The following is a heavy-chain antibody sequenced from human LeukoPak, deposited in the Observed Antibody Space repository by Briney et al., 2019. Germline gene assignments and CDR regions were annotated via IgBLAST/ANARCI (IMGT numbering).Heavy chain of an antibody. CDR2: ISSSSSYI. CDR3: ARGRPEEQLEGYFDY. D-gene: IGHD6-13*01. CDR1: GFTFSNAW. V-gene: IGHV3-21*01. Sequence: PGGSLRLSCAASGFTFSNAWMSWVRQVPGKGLEWVSSISSSSSYIYYADSVKGRFTISRDNAKNSLYLQMNSLRAEDTAVYYCARGRPEEQLEGYFDYWGQGTLVTVSS. J-gene: IGHJ4*02.